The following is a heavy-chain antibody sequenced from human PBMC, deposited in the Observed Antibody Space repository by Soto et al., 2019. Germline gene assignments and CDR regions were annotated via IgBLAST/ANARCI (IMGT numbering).Heavy chain of an antibody. CDR2: IYPGDSDT. CDR3: ARATDPYYYGSGSYYNVYYYYGMDV. D-gene: IGHD3-10*01. V-gene: IGHV5-51*01. J-gene: IGHJ6*02. Sequence: GESLKISCKGSGYSFTSYWIGWVRQMPGKGLEWMGIIYPGDSDTRYSPSFQGQVTISADKSISTAYLQWSSLKASDTAMYYCARATDPYYYGSGSYYNVYYYYGMDVWGQGTTVTVSS. CDR1: GYSFTSYW.